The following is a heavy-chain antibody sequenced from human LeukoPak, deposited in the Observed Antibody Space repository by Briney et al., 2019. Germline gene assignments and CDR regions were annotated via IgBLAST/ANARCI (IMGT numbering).Heavy chain of an antibody. J-gene: IGHJ4*02. CDR1: GYTFTGYY. V-gene: IGHV1-2*02. Sequence: APVKVSCKASGYTFTGYYMHWVRQAPGQGLEWMGWINPNSGGTNYAQKFQGRVTMTRDTSISTAYMELSRLRSDDTAVYYCARASLRGSGSFNWGQGTLVTVSS. CDR3: ARASLRGSGSFN. D-gene: IGHD3-10*01. CDR2: INPNSGGT.